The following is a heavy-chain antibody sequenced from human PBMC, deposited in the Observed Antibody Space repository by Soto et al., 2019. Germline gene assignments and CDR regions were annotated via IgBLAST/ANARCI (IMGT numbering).Heavy chain of an antibody. Sequence: PGGSLRLSCAASGFTFSIYAMHWVRQAPGKGLEWVAVISYDGSNKYYADSVKGRFTISRDNSKNTLYLQMNSLRAEDTAVYYCARDLLGYCSSTSCYGGAFDIWGQGTMVTVSS. J-gene: IGHJ3*02. CDR1: GFTFSIYA. CDR2: ISYDGSNK. CDR3: ARDLLGYCSSTSCYGGAFDI. V-gene: IGHV3-30-3*01. D-gene: IGHD2-2*01.